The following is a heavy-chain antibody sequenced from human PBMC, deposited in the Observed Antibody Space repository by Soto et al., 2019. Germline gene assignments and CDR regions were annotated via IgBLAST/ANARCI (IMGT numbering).Heavy chain of an antibody. CDR1: GFTFSSYA. Sequence: PGGSLRLSCAASGFTFSSYAMSWVRQAPGKGLEWVSAISGSGGSTYYADSVKGRFTIPKDNSKNTLYLQIISLGAEDAALYSCGKVAGVREPNGFDLWGQGTPVTVSS. J-gene: IGHJ5*02. V-gene: IGHV3-23*01. CDR2: ISGSGGST. CDR3: GKVAGVREPNGFDL. D-gene: IGHD3-10*02.